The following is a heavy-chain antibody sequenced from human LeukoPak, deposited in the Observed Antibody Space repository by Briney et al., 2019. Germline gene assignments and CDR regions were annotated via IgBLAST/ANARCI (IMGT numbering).Heavy chain of an antibody. CDR2: IIPILGIA. CDR1: GGTFSSYA. CDR3: ARGCSGGSCYSGNYYGMDV. Sequence: ASVKVSCKASGGTFSSYAISWVRQAPGQGLEWMGRIIPILGIANYAQKFQGRVTITADKSTSTAYMELSSLRSEDTAVYYCARGCSGGSCYSGNYYGMDVWGQGTTVTVSS. V-gene: IGHV1-69*04. D-gene: IGHD2-15*01. J-gene: IGHJ6*02.